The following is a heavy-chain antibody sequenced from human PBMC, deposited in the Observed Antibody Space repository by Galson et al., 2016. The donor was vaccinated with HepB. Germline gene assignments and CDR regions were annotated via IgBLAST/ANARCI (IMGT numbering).Heavy chain of an antibody. CDR3: AKEGDYVWGTYRYFDY. J-gene: IGHJ4*02. D-gene: IGHD3-16*02. Sequence: SLRLSCAASGFTFSSYAMSWVRQAPGKGLEWVSAVSAGDYTWHADSVRGRFTISRDTSKNTLYLQMNSLRAEDTAVYYCAKEGDYVWGTYRYFDYWGQGALVTVSS. CDR1: GFTFSSYA. V-gene: IGHV3-23*01. CDR2: VSAGDYT.